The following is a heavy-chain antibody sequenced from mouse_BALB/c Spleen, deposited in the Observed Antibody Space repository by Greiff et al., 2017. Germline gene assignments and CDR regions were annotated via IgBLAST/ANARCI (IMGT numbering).Heavy chain of an antibody. CDR1: GFTFSSYA. Sequence: EVQVVESGGGLVKPGGSLKLSCAASGFTFSSYAMSWVRQSPEKRLEWVAEISSGGSYTYYPDTVTGRFTISRDNAKNTLYLEMSSLRSEDTAMYYCARDPYGYYFDYWGQGTTLTVSS. D-gene: IGHD1-2*01. J-gene: IGHJ2*01. V-gene: IGHV5-9-4*01. CDR3: ARDPYGYYFDY. CDR2: ISSGGSYT.